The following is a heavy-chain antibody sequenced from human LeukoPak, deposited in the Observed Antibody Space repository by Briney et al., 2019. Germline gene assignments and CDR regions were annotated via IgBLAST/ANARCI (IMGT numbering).Heavy chain of an antibody. CDR3: ARDGVLVPGSDNWFDP. J-gene: IGHJ5*02. D-gene: IGHD6-19*01. CDR1: GGSISHNY. CDR2: IYDDGST. V-gene: IGHV4-59*01. Sequence: PSETLSLTCTVSGGSISHNYWSWIRQPPGNNLEWIGYIYDDGSTNYNPSLESRVTISVDTPKNQFSLRLTSVTAADTAVYFCARDGVLVPGSDNWFDPWGRGILVTVSS.